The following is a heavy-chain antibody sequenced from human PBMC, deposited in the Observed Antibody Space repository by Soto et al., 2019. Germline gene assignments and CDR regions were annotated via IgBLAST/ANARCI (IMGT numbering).Heavy chain of an antibody. CDR1: GFTFSSFA. D-gene: IGHD5-18*01. CDR3: AKDPYSGGYYGMDI. J-gene: IGHJ6*02. V-gene: IGHV3-30*18. CDR2: ISYDGSNK. Sequence: QVQLLESGGGVVQPGRSLRLSCAASGFTFSSFAMHWVRQAPVKGLEWVAVISYDGSNKFYADSVNGRFTISRDSSKNTLDLQIDSLRAEDTAVYYCAKDPYSGGYYGMDIWGQGTTVTVPS.